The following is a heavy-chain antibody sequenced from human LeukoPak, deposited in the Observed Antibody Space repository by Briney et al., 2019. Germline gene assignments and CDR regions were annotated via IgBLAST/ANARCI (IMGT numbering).Heavy chain of an antibody. Sequence: PGGSLRLPCAASGFTFSSYAMHWVRQAPGKGLEWVAVISYDGSNKYYADSVKGRFTISRDNSKNTLYLQMNSLRAEDTAVYYCASGGRFLEWSLDYWGQGTLVTVSS. D-gene: IGHD3-3*01. CDR1: GFTFSSYA. CDR3: ASGGRFLEWSLDY. V-gene: IGHV3-30-3*01. J-gene: IGHJ4*02. CDR2: ISYDGSNK.